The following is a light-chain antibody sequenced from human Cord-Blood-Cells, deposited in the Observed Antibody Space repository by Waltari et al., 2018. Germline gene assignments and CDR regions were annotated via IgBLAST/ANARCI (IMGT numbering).Light chain of an antibody. CDR2: DAS. CDR3: QQRSNWPRLT. Sequence: EIVLPQSPATLSLSPGERATRSCRASQSVSSYLAWYQQKPGQAPRLLIYDASNRATGIPARFSGSGSGTDFTLTISSLEPEDFAVYYCQQRSNWPRLTFGGGTKVEIK. CDR1: QSVSSY. J-gene: IGKJ4*01. V-gene: IGKV3-11*01.